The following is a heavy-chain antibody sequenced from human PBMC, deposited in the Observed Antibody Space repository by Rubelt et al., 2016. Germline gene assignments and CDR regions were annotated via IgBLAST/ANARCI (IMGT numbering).Heavy chain of an antibody. CDR1: GYTFTSYG. CDR2: ISAYNGNT. D-gene: IGHD6-6*01. Sequence: QVQLVQSGAEVKKPGASVKVSCKASGYTFTSYGISWVRQAPGQGLEWMGWISAYNGNTNYAQKLQGRVTMTTDTSTSTAYMGLRGLRSDDTAVYDGARVGALAARKIYYFDYWGQGPLVTVSS. J-gene: IGHJ4*02. CDR3: ARVGALAARKIYYFDY. V-gene: IGHV1-18*01.